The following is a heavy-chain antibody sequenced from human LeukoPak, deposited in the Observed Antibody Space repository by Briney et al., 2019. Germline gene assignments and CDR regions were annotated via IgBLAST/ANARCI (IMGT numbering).Heavy chain of an antibody. Sequence: ASVKVSCKASGYTFGSYGITWVRQAPGQGLEWMGWISTNNGNTNYAQKLQDRVTMTTVTSTSTAYMELRSLRSDDTAVYYCARTYDYDSRDLDYWGQRTLITVSS. CDR1: GYTFGSYG. V-gene: IGHV1-18*01. J-gene: IGHJ4*02. CDR3: ARTYDYDSRDLDY. D-gene: IGHD3-22*01. CDR2: ISTNNGNT.